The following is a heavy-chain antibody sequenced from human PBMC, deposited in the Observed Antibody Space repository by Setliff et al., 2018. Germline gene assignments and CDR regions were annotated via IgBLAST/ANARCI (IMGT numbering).Heavy chain of an antibody. CDR3: AREDRAASSYYYYYYGMDV. V-gene: IGHV1-3*01. CDR1: GYTFTSYA. D-gene: IGHD6-13*01. Sequence: GASVTVSCKASGYTFTSYAFHWVRQAPGQRLEWMGWINAGNGNTEYSQKFQDRVSITRDTSASTAYMELRSLRSEDTAVYYCAREDRAASSYYYYYYGMDVWGQGTTVTVS. J-gene: IGHJ6*02. CDR2: INAGNGNT.